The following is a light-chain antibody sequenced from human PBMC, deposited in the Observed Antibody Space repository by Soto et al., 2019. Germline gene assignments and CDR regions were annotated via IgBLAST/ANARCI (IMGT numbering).Light chain of an antibody. V-gene: IGKV3-15*01. CDR2: GAS. Sequence: EIVVTQSPALLSVSPGERVTLSCRASQSVISSIARYQQKLGQAPRLLIYGASTRATGIPARFSGSGSGTEFFLTISSLQSEDFAIYYCQHYNNWLGTFGGGTKVDIK. CDR1: QSVISS. J-gene: IGKJ4*01. CDR3: QHYNNWLGT.